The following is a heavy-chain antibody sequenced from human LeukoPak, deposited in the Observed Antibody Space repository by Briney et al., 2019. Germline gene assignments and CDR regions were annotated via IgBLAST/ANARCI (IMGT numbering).Heavy chain of an antibody. Sequence: PSETLSLTCTASGGSISSGSYYWSWIRQPAGKGLEWIGRIYTSGSTNYNPSLKSRVTISVDTSKNQFSLKLSSVTAADTAVYYCAREVYDSSGYYLDYWGQGTLVTVSS. D-gene: IGHD3-22*01. J-gene: IGHJ4*02. V-gene: IGHV4-61*02. CDR3: AREVYDSSGYYLDY. CDR1: GGSISSGSYY. CDR2: IYTSGST.